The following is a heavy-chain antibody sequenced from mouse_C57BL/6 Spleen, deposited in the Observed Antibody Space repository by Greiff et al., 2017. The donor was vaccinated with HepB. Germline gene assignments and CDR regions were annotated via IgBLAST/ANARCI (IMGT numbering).Heavy chain of an antibody. V-gene: IGHV1-64*01. CDR2: IHPNSGST. D-gene: IGHD2-5*01. CDR3: ARANYSNYLYAMDY. J-gene: IGHJ4*01. Sequence: QVQLQQPGAELVKPGASVKLSCKASGYTFTSYWMHWVKQRPGQGLEWIGMIHPNSGSTNYNEKFKSKATLTVDKSSSTAYMQLSSLTSEDSAVYYCARANYSNYLYAMDYWGQGTSVTVSS. CDR1: GYTFTSYW.